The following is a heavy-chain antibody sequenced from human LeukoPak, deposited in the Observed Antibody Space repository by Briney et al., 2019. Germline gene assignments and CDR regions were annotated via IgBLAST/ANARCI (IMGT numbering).Heavy chain of an antibody. Sequence: ASVKVSCKASGYTFTDYYLHWVRQAPGQGLEWMGWINPNSGGTNYAQKFQGRVTLTRDTSMSTAYMEISRLTSDDTAVYYCARDNLESSWGSPGDYWGQGTLVTVSS. J-gene: IGHJ4*02. CDR1: GYTFTDYY. V-gene: IGHV1-2*02. D-gene: IGHD3-3*01. CDR3: ARDNLESSWGSPGDY. CDR2: INPNSGGT.